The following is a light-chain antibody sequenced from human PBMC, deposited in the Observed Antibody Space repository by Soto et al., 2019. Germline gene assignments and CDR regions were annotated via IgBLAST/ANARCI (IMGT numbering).Light chain of an antibody. CDR2: DLS. Sequence: EIVMTQSPGTLSLSPGERATLSCRASQTVSNNYLAWYQHKPGQAPRLLIFDLSNRATGIPNRFSGSGSGTDFTLTISRLEPEDFALYYCQQYGNSPMTFGQGTRLEIK. V-gene: IGKV3-20*01. CDR1: QTVSNNY. J-gene: IGKJ5*01. CDR3: QQYGNSPMT.